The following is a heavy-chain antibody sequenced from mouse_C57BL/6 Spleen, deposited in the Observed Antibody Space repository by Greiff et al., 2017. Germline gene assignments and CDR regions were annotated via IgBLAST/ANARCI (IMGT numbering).Heavy chain of an antibody. Sequence: QVTLKESGPGILQSSQTLSLTCSFSGFSLSTSGMGVSWIRQPSGKGLEWLAHIYWDDDKRYNPSLKSRLTISKDTSRNQVFLKITSVDTADTATYYCARRAPRSSYVMDYWGQGTSVTVSS. CDR2: IYWDDDK. CDR1: GFSLSTSGMG. CDR3: ARRAPRSSYVMDY. V-gene: IGHV8-12*01. J-gene: IGHJ4*01. D-gene: IGHD1-1*01.